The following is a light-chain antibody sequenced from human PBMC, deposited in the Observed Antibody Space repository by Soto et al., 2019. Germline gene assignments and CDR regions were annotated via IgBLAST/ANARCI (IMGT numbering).Light chain of an antibody. CDR1: QSVSSSY. CDR2: AAS. V-gene: IGKV3-20*01. Sequence: EIVLPQSPGTPSLSPGERATLSCRASQSVSSSYLAWYQQKPRQAPRLLIYAASSRATGLPDRFGGSGSGTDFTLTISRLEPEDFAVYHCQQYGSSPYTFGHGTKLEIK. CDR3: QQYGSSPYT. J-gene: IGKJ2*01.